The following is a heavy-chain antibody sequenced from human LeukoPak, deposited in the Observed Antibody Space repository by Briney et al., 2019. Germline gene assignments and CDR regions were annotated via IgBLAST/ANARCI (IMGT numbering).Heavy chain of an antibody. J-gene: IGHJ5*02. CDR2: MRHDESKK. CDR1: GFIFSKNG. D-gene: IGHD4-17*01. Sequence: PGGSLRLSCAASGFIFSKNGMHWVRQAPGKGLEWVAFMRHDESKKYYADSVKGRFTISRDNSKNTLSLQMNSLRADDTAVYYCAKFSYGDYVAWGQGTLVAVSS. V-gene: IGHV3-30*02. CDR3: AKFSYGDYVA.